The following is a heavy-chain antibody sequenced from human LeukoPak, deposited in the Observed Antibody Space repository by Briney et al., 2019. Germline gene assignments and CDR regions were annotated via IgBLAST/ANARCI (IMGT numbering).Heavy chain of an antibody. CDR2: IIPILGIA. Sequence: GASVKVSCKASGGTFSSYAISWVRQAPGQGLEWMGRIIPILGIANYAQKFQGRVTITADKSTSTAYMELSSLRSEDTAVYYCARDGLRYFDWPLYGMDVWGQGTTVTVSS. D-gene: IGHD3-9*01. CDR3: ARDGLRYFDWPLYGMDV. J-gene: IGHJ6*02. CDR1: GGTFSSYA. V-gene: IGHV1-69*04.